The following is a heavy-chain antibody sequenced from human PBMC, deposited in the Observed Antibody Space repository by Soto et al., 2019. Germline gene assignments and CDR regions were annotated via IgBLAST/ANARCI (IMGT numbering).Heavy chain of an antibody. V-gene: IGHV4-34*01. CDR1: GVPFSGYY. CDR3: ARGPGIAVAGHYYFDY. CDR2: INHSGST. J-gene: IGHJ4*02. Sequence: PSETLSLTCAVYGVPFSGYYWSWIRQPPGKGLEWIGEINHSGSTNYNPSLKSRVTISVDTSKNQFSLKLSSVTAADTAVYYCARGPGIAVAGHYYFDYWGQGTLVTVSS. D-gene: IGHD6-19*01.